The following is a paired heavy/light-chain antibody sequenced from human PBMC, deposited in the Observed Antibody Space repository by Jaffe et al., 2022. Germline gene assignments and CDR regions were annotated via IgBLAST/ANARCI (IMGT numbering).Light chain of an antibody. CDR3: MQALQTPSIT. CDR1: QSLLHSNGYNY. CDR2: LGS. V-gene: IGKV2-28*01. J-gene: IGKJ5*01. Sequence: DIVMTQSPLSLPVTPGEPASISCRSSQSLLHSNGYNYLDWYLQKPGQSPQLLIYLGSNRASGVPDRFSGSGSGTDFTLKISRVEAEDVGVYYCMQALQTPSITFGQGTRLEIK.
Heavy chain of an antibody. Sequence: QVQLVQSGAEVKKPGSSVKVSCKASGGTFSSYTISWVRQAPGQGLEWMGRIIPILGIANYAQKFQGRVTITADKSTSTAYMELSSLRSEDTAVYYCARVGGYCSSTSCYGGIDYWGQGTLVTVSS. J-gene: IGHJ4*02. CDR1: GGTFSSYT. CDR2: IIPILGIA. D-gene: IGHD2-2*01. CDR3: ARVGGYCSSTSCYGGIDY. V-gene: IGHV1-69*02.